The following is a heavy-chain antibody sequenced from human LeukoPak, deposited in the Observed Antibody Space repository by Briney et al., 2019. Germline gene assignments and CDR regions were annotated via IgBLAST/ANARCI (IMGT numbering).Heavy chain of an antibody. J-gene: IGHJ3*02. Sequence: ASVRVSCKASGYTFTSYGISWVRQAPGQGLEWMGWISAYNGNTNYAQKLQGRVTMNTDKSTSTAYMELRSLRSDDTAVYYCARGGGGGYSFDAFDIWGQGTMVTVSS. CDR2: ISAYNGNT. CDR3: ARGGGGGYSFDAFDI. D-gene: IGHD4-23*01. V-gene: IGHV1-18*01. CDR1: GYTFTSYG.